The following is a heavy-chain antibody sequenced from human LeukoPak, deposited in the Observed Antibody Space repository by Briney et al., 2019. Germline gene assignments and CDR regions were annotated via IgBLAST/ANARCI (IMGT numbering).Heavy chain of an antibody. V-gene: IGHV6-1*01. Sequence: SQTLSLTCAISGDSVSSNTAAWNWIRQSPSRGLEWLGRTFYRSNWYDDYAASVKSRITINPDTSKNQFFLHLKSVTPEDTAVYYCAREVAGTWAFDIWGQGTRVTVSS. CDR2: TFYRSNWYD. CDR3: AREVAGTWAFDI. CDR1: GDSVSSNTAA. D-gene: IGHD6-19*01. J-gene: IGHJ3*02.